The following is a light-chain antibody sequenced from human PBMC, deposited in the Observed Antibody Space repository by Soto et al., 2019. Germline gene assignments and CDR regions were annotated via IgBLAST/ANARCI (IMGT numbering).Light chain of an antibody. J-gene: IGLJ1*01. CDR1: SGDVGAYNY. CDR3: ISYTGKSASYV. Sequence: QSLLAQPASVSGSPGQSITSSCSGTSGDVGAYNYVAWYQQHPGKAPKLIIYEVTNRPSGVSYRFSASKSGNTASLTISGLHSEDEADYYCISYTGKSASYVFGTGTKVT. CDR2: EVT. V-gene: IGLV2-14*01.